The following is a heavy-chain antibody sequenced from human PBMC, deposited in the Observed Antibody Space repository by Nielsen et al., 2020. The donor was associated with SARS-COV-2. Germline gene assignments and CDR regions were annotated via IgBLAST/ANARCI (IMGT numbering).Heavy chain of an antibody. D-gene: IGHD5-18*01. Sequence: SETLSLTCTVSGGSISSGGYYWSWIRQHPGKGLEWIGYIYYSGSTYYNPSLKSRVTISVDTSKNQFSLKLRSVTAADTAMYYCASTTQLWFKPNDWGQGILVTVSS. CDR1: GGSISSGGYY. J-gene: IGHJ4*02. CDR2: IYYSGST. V-gene: IGHV4-31*03. CDR3: ASTTQLWFKPND.